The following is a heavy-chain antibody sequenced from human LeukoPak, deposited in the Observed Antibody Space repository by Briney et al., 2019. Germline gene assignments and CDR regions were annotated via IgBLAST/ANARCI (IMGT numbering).Heavy chain of an antibody. Sequence: GGSLRLSCAASGVTVSSNYMNWVRQAPGKGLEWVSIIYSGGNTYYADSVKGRFTISRDNSKNTLYLQMNSLRAEDTAVYYCATAPTVESVIHWYFDLWGRGTLVLVSS. CDR2: IYSGGNT. J-gene: IGHJ2*01. CDR3: ATAPTVESVIHWYFDL. V-gene: IGHV3-66*01. D-gene: IGHD4-23*01. CDR1: GVTVSSNY.